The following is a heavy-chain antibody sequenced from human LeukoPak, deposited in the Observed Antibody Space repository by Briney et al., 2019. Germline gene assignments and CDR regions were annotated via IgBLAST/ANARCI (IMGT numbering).Heavy chain of an antibody. CDR3: ARRTGYYDGFDY. V-gene: IGHV4-59*01. Sequence: PSETLSLTCTVSGGSISSYYWGWIRQPPGKGLEWIGYIYYSGSTNYNPSLKGRVTISVDTSKNQFSLKVSSVTAADAAVYYCARRTGYYDGFDYWGQGTLVTVSS. D-gene: IGHD3/OR15-3a*01. CDR2: IYYSGST. J-gene: IGHJ4*02. CDR1: GGSISSYY.